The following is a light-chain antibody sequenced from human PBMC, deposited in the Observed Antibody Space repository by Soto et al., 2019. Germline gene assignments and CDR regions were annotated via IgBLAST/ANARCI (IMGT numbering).Light chain of an antibody. CDR3: QQDFNYPIT. V-gene: IGKV1-39*01. J-gene: IGKJ5*01. CDR1: QSISSY. CDR2: AAS. Sequence: DIQMTQSPSSLSASVGDRVTITCRASQSISSYLNWYQQKPGKAPKLLIYAASSLQSGVPSRFSGSGSGTDFTLTISSLQPEDFATYYCQQDFNYPITFGQGTRLEIK.